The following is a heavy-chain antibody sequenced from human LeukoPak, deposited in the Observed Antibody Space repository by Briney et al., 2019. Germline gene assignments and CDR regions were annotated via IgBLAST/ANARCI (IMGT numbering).Heavy chain of an antibody. CDR3: AKGNDGYFDY. D-gene: IGHD3-16*01. V-gene: IGHV3-23*01. CDR2: ISGSGGST. CDR1: GFTFSNYA. J-gene: IGHJ4*02. Sequence: PGGSLRLSCAASGFTFSNYAMHWVRQAPGKGLEWVSAISGSGGSTYYADSVKGRFTISRDNSKNTLYLQMNSLRAEDTAVYYCAKGNDGYFDYWGQGTLVTVSS.